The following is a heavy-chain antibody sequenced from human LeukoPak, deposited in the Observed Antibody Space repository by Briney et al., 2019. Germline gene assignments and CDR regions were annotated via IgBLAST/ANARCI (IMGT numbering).Heavy chain of an antibody. CDR2: IRTKLNSYAT. CDR3: VRQMDY. Sequence: GGSQRLSCAASGFTFSGSAMHWVRQASGKGLEWVGHIRTKLNSYATAYAASVKGRFTVSRDDSENTAYLQMDSLKTEDTAVYYCVRQMDYWGQGTLVTVSS. CDR1: GFTFSGSA. J-gene: IGHJ4*02. V-gene: IGHV3-73*01.